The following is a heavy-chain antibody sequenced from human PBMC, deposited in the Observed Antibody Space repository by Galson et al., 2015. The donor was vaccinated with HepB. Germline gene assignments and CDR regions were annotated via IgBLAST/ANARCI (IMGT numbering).Heavy chain of an antibody. CDR2: ISSNGGST. CDR3: ARGGDTTVTFSVDAYSDL. V-gene: IGHV3-64*01. CDR1: GFTFSSYA. Sequence: SLRLSCAASGFTFSSYAMHWVRQAPGKGLEYVSAISSNGGSTYYANSVKGRFTISRDNSKNTLYLQMGSLRAEGMAVYYCARGGDTTVTFSVDAYSDLWGRGTLVTVSS. J-gene: IGHJ2*01. D-gene: IGHD4-17*01.